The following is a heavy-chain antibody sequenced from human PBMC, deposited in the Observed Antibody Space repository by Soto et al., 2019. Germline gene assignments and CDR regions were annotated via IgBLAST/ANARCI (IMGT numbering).Heavy chain of an antibody. CDR3: ARAGYGIAARDYYYYGMDV. CDR2: IGAYNVNT. V-gene: IGHV1-18*01. J-gene: IGHJ6*02. Sequence: QVQLVQSGAEVKKPGASVKVSCKASGYTFTTYGIGWVRQAPGKGLGGLEWIGAYNVNTNYAQKLQGRVTMTTDTPTSTAYMELRSLRSDDTAVYYCARAGYGIAARDYYYYGMDVWGQGTTVTVSS. CDR1: GYTFTTYG. D-gene: IGHD6-6*01.